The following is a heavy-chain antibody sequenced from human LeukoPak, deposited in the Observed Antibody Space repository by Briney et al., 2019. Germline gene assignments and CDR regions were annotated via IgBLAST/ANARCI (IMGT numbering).Heavy chain of an antibody. Sequence: ASVKVSCKASGYTFTGDYIHWVRQAPGQGLEWMGWINPNSGDTNYAQKFQGRVTMTRDTSISTAYLELSRLRSDDTAVYYCARVNYYDSSGYYVRWFDPWGQGTLVTVSS. D-gene: IGHD3-22*01. CDR3: ARVNYYDSSGYYVRWFDP. V-gene: IGHV1-2*02. CDR2: INPNSGDT. CDR1: GYTFTGDY. J-gene: IGHJ5*02.